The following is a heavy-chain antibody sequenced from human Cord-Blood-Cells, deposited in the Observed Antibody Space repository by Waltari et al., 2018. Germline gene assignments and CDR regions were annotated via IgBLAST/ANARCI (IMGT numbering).Heavy chain of an antibody. CDR2: INHSGST. J-gene: IGHJ4*02. CDR1: GGSCSGYC. CDR3: ARLYYFDY. Sequence: QMHLQQSGAGLLKTSETLSRTCAVNGGSCSGYCWCWIRQPPGKGLEWIGEINHSGSTNYNPSLKSRVTISVDTSKNQFSLKLSSVTAADTAVYYCARLYYFDYWGQGTLVTVSS. V-gene: IGHV4-34*01.